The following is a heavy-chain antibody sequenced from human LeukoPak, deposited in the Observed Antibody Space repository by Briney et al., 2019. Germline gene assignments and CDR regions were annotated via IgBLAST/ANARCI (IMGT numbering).Heavy chain of an antibody. D-gene: IGHD6-13*01. CDR3: AREASIEAAGNAFDI. J-gene: IGHJ3*02. V-gene: IGHV1-3*01. CDR1: GYTFSSYA. CDR2: INAGNGYT. Sequence: ASVKVSCKASGYTFSSYAMYWLRQAPGQRLDWMGWINAGNGYTKYSQNFQGRVTITRDTSASTAYMELSSLRSEDTAVDYCAREASIEAAGNAFDIWGQGTMVTVSS.